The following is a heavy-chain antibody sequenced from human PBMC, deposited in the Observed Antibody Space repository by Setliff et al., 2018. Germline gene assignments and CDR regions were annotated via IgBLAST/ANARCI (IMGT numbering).Heavy chain of an antibody. CDR1: GGTFRNYG. CDR3: AREGVDTRSSTDYRYYMDV. D-gene: IGHD2-15*01. V-gene: IGHV1-69*05. J-gene: IGHJ6*03. CDR2: TIPMFGTT. Sequence: SVKVSCKATGGTFRNYGISWVRQAPGQGLEWMGGTIPMFGTTNYAQKFQGRVTVITDESTSTAYMELSSLESEDTAMYYCAREGVDTRSSTDYRYYMDVWGKGTTVTVSS.